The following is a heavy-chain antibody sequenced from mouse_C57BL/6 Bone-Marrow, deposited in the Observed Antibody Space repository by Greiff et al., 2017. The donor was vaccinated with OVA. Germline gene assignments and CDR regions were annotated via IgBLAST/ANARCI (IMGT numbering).Heavy chain of an antibody. D-gene: IGHD1-1*01. CDR3: ARAFYGCYWYFDV. Sequence: EVKVVESGGDLVKPGGSLKLSCAASGFTFSSYGMSWVRQTPDKRLEWVATISSGGSYTYYPDSVKGRFTISRDNAKNTLYLQMSSLKSEDTATDYCARAFYGCYWYFDVWGTGTTVTVSS. J-gene: IGHJ1*03. CDR2: ISSGGSYT. V-gene: IGHV5-6*01. CDR1: GFTFSSYG.